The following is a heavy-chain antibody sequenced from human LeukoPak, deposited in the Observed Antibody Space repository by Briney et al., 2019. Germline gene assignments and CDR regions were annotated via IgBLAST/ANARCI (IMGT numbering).Heavy chain of an antibody. J-gene: IGHJ6*02. CDR2: ISSSSSYT. CDR1: GFTFSDYY. V-gene: IGHV3-11*03. CDR3: ARCGTPNNFYYYGMDV. Sequence: PGGSLRLSCAASGFTFSDYYMSWIRQAPGKGLEWVSYISSSSSYTNYADSVKGRFTISRDSAKNSLYLQMNSLRAEDTAVYYCARCGTPNNFYYYGMDVWGQGTTVTVSS. D-gene: IGHD1-26*01.